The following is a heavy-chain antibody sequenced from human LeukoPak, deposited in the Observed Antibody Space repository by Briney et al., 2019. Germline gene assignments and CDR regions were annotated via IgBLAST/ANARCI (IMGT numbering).Heavy chain of an antibody. D-gene: IGHD6-13*01. Sequence: GRSLRLSCAASGFSLSAYGVHWVRQAPGKRLEWVAVIWYDGTSKDYADSVKGRFTFSRDNSKNTLYLQMNSLTVEDTAVYYCARSQSSSLIDYWGQGTLVTVSS. J-gene: IGHJ4*02. CDR3: ARSQSSSLIDY. CDR2: IWYDGTSK. CDR1: GFSLSAYG. V-gene: IGHV3-33*01.